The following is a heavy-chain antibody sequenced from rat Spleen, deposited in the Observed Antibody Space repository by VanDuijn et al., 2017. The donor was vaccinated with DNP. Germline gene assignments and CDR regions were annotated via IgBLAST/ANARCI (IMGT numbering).Heavy chain of an antibody. D-gene: IGHD3-1*01. V-gene: IGHV5-31*01. Sequence: EVQLVESGGGLVQPGRSLKLSCAASGFTFSDYYMAWVRQAPGKGLEWIASITNTGGGIYYPDSVKGRFTISRDNAQNTLYLQMNSLRSEDTATYYCTREPLPRYFDYWGQGVMVTVSS. CDR3: TREPLPRYFDY. J-gene: IGHJ2*01. CDR2: ITNTGGGI. CDR1: GFTFSDYY.